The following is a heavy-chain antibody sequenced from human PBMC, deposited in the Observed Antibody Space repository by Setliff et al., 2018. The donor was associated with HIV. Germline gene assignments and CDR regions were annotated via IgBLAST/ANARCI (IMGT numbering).Heavy chain of an antibody. CDR1: GASISSSSYH. Sequence: KPSETMSLTCTVSGASISSSSYHWGWLRQPPGKGLEWMGNIIYSGNTYYNPSLQSRITMSIDTSKNQFSLNLDSVTAADTAVYYCARLSWDVDDWGQGTLVTVS. V-gene: IGHV4-39*01. D-gene: IGHD1-26*01. J-gene: IGHJ4*03. CDR3: ARLSWDVDD. CDR2: IIYSGNT.